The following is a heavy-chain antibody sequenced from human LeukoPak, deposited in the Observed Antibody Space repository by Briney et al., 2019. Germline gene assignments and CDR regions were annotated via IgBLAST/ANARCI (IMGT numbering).Heavy chain of an antibody. J-gene: IGHJ4*02. D-gene: IGHD2-15*01. V-gene: IGHV3-23*01. Sequence: PGGSLRLSCVASGLTFSSSAISWVRQAPGKGLEWVSAISNNGGYTYYADSVQGRFTISRDNSKSTLCLQMNSLRAEDTAVYYCAKQLGYCSDGSCYFPYWGQGTLVTVSS. CDR3: AKQLGYCSDGSCYFPY. CDR1: GLTFSSSA. CDR2: ISNNGGYT.